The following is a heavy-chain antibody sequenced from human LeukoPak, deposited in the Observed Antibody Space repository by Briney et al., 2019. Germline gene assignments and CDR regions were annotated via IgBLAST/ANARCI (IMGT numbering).Heavy chain of an antibody. CDR3: TKGRITVFGVVTHFDY. V-gene: IGHV3-23*01. Sequence: PGGSLRLSCAASGFTFSSYAMSWVRQAPGKGLEWVSAISGSGGSTYYADSVKGRFTISRDNSKDTLYMHMNTLRAEDTAVYYCTKGRITVFGVVTHFDYWGQGTLVTVSS. D-gene: IGHD3-3*01. CDR1: GFTFSSYA. J-gene: IGHJ4*02. CDR2: ISGSGGST.